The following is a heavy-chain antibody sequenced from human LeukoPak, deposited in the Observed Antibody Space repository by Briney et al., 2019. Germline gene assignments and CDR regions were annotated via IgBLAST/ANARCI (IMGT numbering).Heavy chain of an antibody. J-gene: IGHJ4*02. CDR1: GFTFSSYS. V-gene: IGHV3-48*04. CDR3: ARDGGLNTNFDY. Sequence: PGGSLRLSCAASGFTFSSYSLNWVRQAPGKGLEWVSFISSSSITIYYADSVKGRFTIPRDNAEKSLYLQMNSLRAEDTAVYYCARDGGLNTNFDYWGQGTLVTVSS. CDR2: ISSSSITI. D-gene: IGHD2-15*01.